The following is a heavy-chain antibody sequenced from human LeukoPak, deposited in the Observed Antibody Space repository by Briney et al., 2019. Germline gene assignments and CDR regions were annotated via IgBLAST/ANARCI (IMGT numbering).Heavy chain of an antibody. D-gene: IGHD6-19*01. Sequence: SETLSLTCTVSSGIATTYHWAWIRQSPGKGLEWIGTIYYSGTTHYNPSLQSRLTMFVDISKKQFSLKLTSVTAADTSTYYCARQIGQWLWSFDIWGLGTVVSVSS. CDR3: ARQIGQWLWSFDI. CDR1: SGIATTYH. CDR2: IYYSGTT. J-gene: IGHJ3*02. V-gene: IGHV4-59*04.